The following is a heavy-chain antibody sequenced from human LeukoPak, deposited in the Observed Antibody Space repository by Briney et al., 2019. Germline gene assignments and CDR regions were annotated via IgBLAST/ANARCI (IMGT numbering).Heavy chain of an antibody. CDR3: ARLASSRVVVTAILSRADYYYMDV. D-gene: IGHD2-21*02. Sequence: AVTLSLPCAVSGVSISSSSYYWGWIRQPPGKRLEGIVSIYYSGRTYYNPSLKRLITISVDTSKSQFSVRLSSLTAADTGVYYCARLASSRVVVTAILSRADYYYMDVWGKGTTVTISS. CDR1: GVSISSSSYY. J-gene: IGHJ6*03. V-gene: IGHV4-39*07. CDR2: IYYSGRT.